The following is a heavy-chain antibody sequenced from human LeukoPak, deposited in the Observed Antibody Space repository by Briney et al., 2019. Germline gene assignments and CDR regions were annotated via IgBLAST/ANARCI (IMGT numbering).Heavy chain of an antibody. CDR3: ATGHDGYSSGTWYYGMDV. CDR2: IYSGGST. J-gene: IGHJ6*02. V-gene: IGHV3-53*01. D-gene: IGHD4-23*01. Sequence: QAGGSLRLSCAASGFNVSDNYMSWVRQGPGKGLEWVSVIYSGGSTYDADFVKGRFTISRDNSKNTLYLQMNSLRVEDTAVYYCATGHDGYSSGTWYYGMDVWGQGTTVTVSS. CDR1: GFNVSDNY.